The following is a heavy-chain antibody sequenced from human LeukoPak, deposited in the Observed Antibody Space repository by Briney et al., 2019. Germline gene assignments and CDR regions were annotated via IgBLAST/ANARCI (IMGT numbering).Heavy chain of an antibody. CDR2: ISYDGSNK. J-gene: IGHJ1*01. CDR3: AKDGRKVVVAATLAEYFQH. D-gene: IGHD2-15*01. CDR1: GFTFSSYA. V-gene: IGHV3-30-3*02. Sequence: PGRSLRLSCAASGFTFSSYAMHWVRQAPGKGLEWVAVISYDGSNKYYADSVKGRFTISRDNSKNTLYLQMNSLRAEDTAVYYCAKDGRKVVVAATLAEYFQHWGQGTLVTVSS.